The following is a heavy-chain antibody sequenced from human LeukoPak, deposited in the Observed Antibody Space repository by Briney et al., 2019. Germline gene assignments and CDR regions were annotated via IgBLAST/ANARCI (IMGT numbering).Heavy chain of an antibody. V-gene: IGHV1-2*02. CDR2: IEPNSGGT. CDR1: GYTFNSYG. J-gene: IGHJ4*02. CDR3: ARDENWGPDY. Sequence: ASVKVSCKASGYTFNSYGITWVRQAPGQGLEWMGWIEPNSGGTHYAQNFQGRLTISRDTSISTAYMELSRLSSDDTAMYYCARDENWGPDYWGQGTLVTVSS. D-gene: IGHD7-27*01.